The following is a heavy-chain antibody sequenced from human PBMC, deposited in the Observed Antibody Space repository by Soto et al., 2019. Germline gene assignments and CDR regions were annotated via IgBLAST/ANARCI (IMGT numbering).Heavy chain of an antibody. CDR3: ARDRGKYNWKHYPYYYYGMDV. J-gene: IGHJ6*02. D-gene: IGHD1-20*01. Sequence: QVQLVESGGGVVQPGRSLRLSCAASGFTFSSYAMHWVRQAPGKGLEWVAVISFDGSNKYYADSVKGRFTISRDNSKNTLYLQMNSLRAEDTAVYYCARDRGKYNWKHYPYYYYGMDVWGQGTTVTVSS. CDR1: GFTFSSYA. CDR2: ISFDGSNK. V-gene: IGHV3-30-3*01.